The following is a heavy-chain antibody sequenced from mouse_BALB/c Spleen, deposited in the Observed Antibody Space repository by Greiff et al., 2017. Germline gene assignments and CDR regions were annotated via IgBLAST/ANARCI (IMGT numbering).Heavy chain of an antibody. CDR2: ISSGSSTI. D-gene: IGHD2-14*01. CDR3: ARNRYLYAMDY. V-gene: IGHV5-17*02. Sequence: EVMLVESGGGLVQPGGSRKLSCAASGFTFSSFGMHWVRQAPEKGLEWVAYISSGSSTIYYADTVKGRFTISRDNPKNTLFLQMTSLRSEDTAMYYCARNRYLYAMDYWGQGTSVTVSS. J-gene: IGHJ4*01. CDR1: GFTFSSFG.